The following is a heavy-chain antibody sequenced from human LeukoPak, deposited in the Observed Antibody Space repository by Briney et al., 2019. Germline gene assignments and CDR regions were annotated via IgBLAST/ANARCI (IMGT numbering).Heavy chain of an antibody. V-gene: IGHV4-39*02. J-gene: IGHJ4*02. CDR3: ARGPVTTGSNYFDC. CDR1: GGLFSSSSHY. Sequence: PSETLSLTCTVSGGLFSSSSHYWGWIRQPPGKGLEWIGSIYFTGSTYYNPSLKSRITMSVDTSKKHFSLKLSSVTAADTAVYYCARGPVTTGSNYFDCWGQGTLVTVSS. CDR2: IYFTGST. D-gene: IGHD4-11*01.